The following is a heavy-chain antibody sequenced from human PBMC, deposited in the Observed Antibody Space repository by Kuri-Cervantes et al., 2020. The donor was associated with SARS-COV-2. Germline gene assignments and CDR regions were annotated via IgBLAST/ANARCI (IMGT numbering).Heavy chain of an antibody. J-gene: IGHJ4*02. CDR1: GGSISSYY. Sequence: SETLSLTCTVSGGSISSYYWSWIRQPPGKGLEWIGYIYYSGSTNYNPSLKSRVTISVDTSKNQFSLKLSSVTAADTAVYYCARQYCGGDCYSGLYYFDYWGKGTLVTVSS. V-gene: IGHV4-59*08. CDR2: IYYSGST. CDR3: ARQYCGGDCYSGLYYFDY. D-gene: IGHD2-21*02.